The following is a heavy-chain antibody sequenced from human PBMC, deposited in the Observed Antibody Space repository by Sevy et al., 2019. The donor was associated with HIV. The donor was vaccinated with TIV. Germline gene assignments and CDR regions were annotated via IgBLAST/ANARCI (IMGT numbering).Heavy chain of an antibody. CDR3: ARMGEGIAARRYYWYFDL. CDR1: GFTFSSYW. Sequence: GGSLRLSCAASGFTFSSYWMSWVRQAPGKGLEWVANIKQDGSEKYYVDSVKGRFTISRDNAKNSLYLQMNSLRAEDTAVYYCARMGEGIAARRYYWYFDLWGRGTLVTVSS. CDR2: IKQDGSEK. D-gene: IGHD6-6*01. V-gene: IGHV3-7*01. J-gene: IGHJ2*01.